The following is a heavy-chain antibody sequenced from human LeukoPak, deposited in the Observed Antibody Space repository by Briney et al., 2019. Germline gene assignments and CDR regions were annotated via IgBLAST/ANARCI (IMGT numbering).Heavy chain of an antibody. CDR2: ISGSGGST. CDR3: AKDHTPFRDYFDY. Sequence: PGGSLRLSCAASGFTFSSYAMSWVRRAPGKGLEWVSAISGSGGSTYYADSVKGRFTISRDNSKNTLYLQVNSLRAEDTAVYYCAKDHTPFRDYFDYWGQGTLVTVSS. D-gene: IGHD3-10*01. V-gene: IGHV3-23*01. CDR1: GFTFSSYA. J-gene: IGHJ4*02.